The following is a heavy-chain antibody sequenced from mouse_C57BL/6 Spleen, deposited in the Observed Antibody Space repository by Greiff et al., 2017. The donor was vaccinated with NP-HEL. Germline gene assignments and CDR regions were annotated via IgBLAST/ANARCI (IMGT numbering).Heavy chain of an antibody. CDR3: VRDGSFMFYAMDY. CDR2: IRSKSNNYAT. D-gene: IGHD1-2*01. J-gene: IGHJ4*01. CDR1: GFSFNTYA. Sequence: EVKLMESGGGLVQPKGSLKLSCAASGFSFNTYAMNWVRQAPGKGLEWVARIRSKSNNYATYYADSVKDRFTISRDDSESMLYLQMNNLKTEDTAMYYCVRDGSFMFYAMDYWGQGTSVTVSS. V-gene: IGHV10-1*01.